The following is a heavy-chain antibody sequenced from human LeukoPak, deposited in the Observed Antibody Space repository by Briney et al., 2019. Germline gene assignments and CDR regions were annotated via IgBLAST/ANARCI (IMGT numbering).Heavy chain of an antibody. D-gene: IGHD2-15*01. V-gene: IGHV1-69*13. J-gene: IGHJ4*02. CDR3: ARHVLNLFGYCSGGSCYGSFDY. CDR2: IIPIFGTA. Sequence: GASVKVSCKASGGTFSSYAISWVRQAPGQGLEWMGGIIPIFGTANYAQKFQGRVTITADESTSTAYMELSSLRSEDTAVYYCARHVLNLFGYCSGGSCYGSFDYWGQGTLVTVSS. CDR1: GGTFSSYA.